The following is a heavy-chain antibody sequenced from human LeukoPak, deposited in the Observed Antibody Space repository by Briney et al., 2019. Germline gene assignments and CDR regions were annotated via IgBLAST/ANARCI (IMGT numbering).Heavy chain of an antibody. V-gene: IGHV1-69*05. Sequence: GASVKVSCKASGGTFSSYAISWVRQAPGQGLEWMGGIIPIFGTANYAQKFQGRVTITTDESASTAYMELSSLRSEDTAVYYCARSGAILARGAPYYDFWIHPSNWFDPWGQGTLVTVSS. D-gene: IGHD3-3*01. CDR1: GGTFSSYA. CDR3: ARSGAILARGAPYYDFWIHPSNWFDP. CDR2: IIPIFGTA. J-gene: IGHJ5*02.